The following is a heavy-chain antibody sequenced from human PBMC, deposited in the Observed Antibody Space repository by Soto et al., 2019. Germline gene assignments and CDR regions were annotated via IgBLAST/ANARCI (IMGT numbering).Heavy chain of an antibody. Sequence: GWSLRLSCVGSGFRFSDYPLNWVRQAPGQGLEWVANRNSLGTSTNYVDSGRGECSPSRDDTGNTLLLNMDSLMIGETATNFCIRGTPTPGLDIWGRGTTVTVSS. J-gene: IGHJ6*02. CDR2: RNSLGTST. D-gene: IGHD1-1*01. CDR1: GFRFSDYP. CDR3: IRGTPTPGLDI. V-gene: IGHV3-7*01.